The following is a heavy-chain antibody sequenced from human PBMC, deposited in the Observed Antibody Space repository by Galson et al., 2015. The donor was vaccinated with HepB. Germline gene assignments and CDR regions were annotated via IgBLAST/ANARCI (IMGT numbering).Heavy chain of an antibody. Sequence: SLRLSCAASGFTFSSYAMSWVRQAPGKGLEWVSAISGSGGSTYYADSVKGRFTISRDNSKNTLYLRMNSLRAEDTAVYYCAKCKVFGVVTHFDYWGQGTLVTVSS. J-gene: IGHJ4*02. V-gene: IGHV3-23*01. CDR3: AKCKVFGVVTHFDY. CDR2: ISGSGGST. D-gene: IGHD3-3*01. CDR1: GFTFSSYA.